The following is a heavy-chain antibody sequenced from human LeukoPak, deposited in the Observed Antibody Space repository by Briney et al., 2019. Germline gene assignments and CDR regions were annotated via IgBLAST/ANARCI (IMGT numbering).Heavy chain of an antibody. CDR1: GFTFSSYS. Sequence: GGSLRLSCAASGFTFSSYSMNWVRQAPGKGLEWVSYISGSSSTIYYADSVKGRFTISRDNAKNSLYLQMNSLRAEDTAVYYCARAGFSLSLYYFDYWGQGTLVTVSS. J-gene: IGHJ4*02. V-gene: IGHV3-48*01. CDR3: ARAGFSLSLYYFDY. CDR2: ISGSSSTI. D-gene: IGHD1-7*01.